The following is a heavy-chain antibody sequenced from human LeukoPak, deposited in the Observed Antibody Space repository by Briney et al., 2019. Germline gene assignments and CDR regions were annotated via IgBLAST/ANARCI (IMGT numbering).Heavy chain of an antibody. V-gene: IGHV3-48*01. CDR1: GFTFSSYS. J-gene: IGHJ4*02. Sequence: GGSLRLSCAASGFTFSSYSMNWVRQAPGKGLEWVSYISSSSSTIYYADSVKGRFTISRDNAKNSLYLQMISLRAEDTAVYYCARYKDPQYYYDSSGYYYFDYWGQGTLVTVSS. CDR3: ARYKDPQYYYDSSGYYYFDY. CDR2: ISSSSSTI. D-gene: IGHD3-22*01.